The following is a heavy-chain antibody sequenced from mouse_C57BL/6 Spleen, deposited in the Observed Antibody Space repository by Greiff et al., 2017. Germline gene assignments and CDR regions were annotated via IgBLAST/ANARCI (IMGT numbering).Heavy chain of an antibody. CDR2: ISNGGGST. CDR1: GFTFSDYY. CDR3: ASSYYGSSPYWYLDV. D-gene: IGHD1-1*01. V-gene: IGHV5-12*01. Sequence: EVQLVESGGGLVQPGGSLKLSCAASGFTFSDYYMYWVRQTPEKRLEWVAYISNGGGSTYYPDTVEGRFTISRDNAKNTLYLQMSRLKSEDTAMYYCASSYYGSSPYWYLDVWGTGTTVTVSS. J-gene: IGHJ1*03.